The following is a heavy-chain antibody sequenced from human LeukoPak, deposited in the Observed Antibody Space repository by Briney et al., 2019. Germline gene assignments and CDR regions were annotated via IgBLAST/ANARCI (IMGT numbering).Heavy chain of an antibody. CDR2: ISGSGGSS. J-gene: IGHJ4*02. CDR1: GFTFSSYD. CDR3: AKAVQGYSYDY. D-gene: IGHD5-18*01. V-gene: IGHV3-23*01. Sequence: GGSLRLSCAASGFTFSSYDMSWVRQAPGKGLEWVSTISGSGGSSYYADSVRGRFTISRDNSKSTLYLQMNSLKAEDTAVYYCAKAVQGYSYDYWGQETLVTVSS.